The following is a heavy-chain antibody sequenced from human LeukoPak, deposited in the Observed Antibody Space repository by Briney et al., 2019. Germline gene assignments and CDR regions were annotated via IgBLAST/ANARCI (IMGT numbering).Heavy chain of an antibody. CDR2: ITSSSDSI. D-gene: IGHD1-26*01. V-gene: IGHV3-48*02. Sequence: GGSLRLSCATSGFTFSAYSMIWVRQTPGKGLECLSYITSSSDSIHYADSVRGRFTVSRDNAKNSLYLQMNSLRDEDTAVYYCARDPGYSRPSSYGYFDHGGQGTLATVSS. CDR1: GFTFSAYS. CDR3: ARDPGYSRPSSYGYFDH. J-gene: IGHJ4*02.